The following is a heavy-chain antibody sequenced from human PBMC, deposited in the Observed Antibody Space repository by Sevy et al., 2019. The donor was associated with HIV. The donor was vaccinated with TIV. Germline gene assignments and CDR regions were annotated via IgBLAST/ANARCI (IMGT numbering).Heavy chain of an antibody. D-gene: IGHD1-1*01. CDR3: ARDSTTRPRVLDY. Sequence: SETLSLTRSVSGGSISSYFWTWVRQSPGKGLEWIGNIYFTGNTDYSPSLKSRVTLSLDTSKSQFSLTLKSVTAVDTAIYFCARDSTTRPRVLDYWGQGTLVTVSS. V-gene: IGHV4-59*01. CDR2: IYFTGNT. CDR1: GGSISSYF. J-gene: IGHJ4*02.